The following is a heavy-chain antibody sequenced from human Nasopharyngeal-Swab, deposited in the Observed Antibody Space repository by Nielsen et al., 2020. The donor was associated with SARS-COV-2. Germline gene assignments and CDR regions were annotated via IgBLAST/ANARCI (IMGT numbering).Heavy chain of an antibody. Sequence: KVSCKGSGYSFTSYWIGWVRQMPGKGLEWMGIIYPGDSDTRYSPSFQGQVTISADKSISTAYLQWSSLKAPDTAMYYCARAVAGTYYYYGMDVWGQGTTVTVSS. CDR2: IYPGDSDT. CDR3: ARAVAGTYYYYGMDV. J-gene: IGHJ6*02. V-gene: IGHV5-51*01. CDR1: GYSFTSYW. D-gene: IGHD6-19*01.